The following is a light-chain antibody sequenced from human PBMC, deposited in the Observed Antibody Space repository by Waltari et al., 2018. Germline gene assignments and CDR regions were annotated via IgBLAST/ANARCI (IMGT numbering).Light chain of an antibody. CDR1: QTFSSSY. V-gene: IGKV3-20*01. Sequence: EIVLTQSPGTLSLSPGERATLSCRARQTFSSSYLAWYQQKSGQAPRLLIYGASTRAAGCPVRFSGSGSGTDFTLTISRLEPEDFAGYYCQHYGTSPPLTFGGGTKVEIK. J-gene: IGKJ4*01. CDR2: GAS. CDR3: QHYGTSPPLT.